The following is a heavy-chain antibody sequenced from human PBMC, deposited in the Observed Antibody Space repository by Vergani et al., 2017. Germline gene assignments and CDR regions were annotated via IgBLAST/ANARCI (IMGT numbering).Heavy chain of an antibody. CDR3: AGEKIDCCSTGWYNWFDP. Sequence: QVQLQESGPGLVKPSQTLSLTCTVSGGSISSGSYYWSWIRPPAGKGMGWIERMYTSGSNNYNPSLKSRIIMSVDTSKNQFSLKLTSVTAADTAVYYCAGEKIDCCSTGWYNWFDPWGQGTMVTVSS. D-gene: IGHD2-2*01. CDR2: MYTSGSN. V-gene: IGHV4-61*02. J-gene: IGHJ5*02. CDR1: GGSISSGSYY.